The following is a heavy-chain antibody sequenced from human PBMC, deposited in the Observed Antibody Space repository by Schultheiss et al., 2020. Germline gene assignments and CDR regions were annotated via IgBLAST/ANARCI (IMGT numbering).Heavy chain of an antibody. Sequence: SETLSLTCTVSGGSVSSGSYYWSWIRQPPGKGLEWIGYIYYSGSTNYNPSLKSRVTISVDRSKNQFSLKLSSVTAADTAVYYCARVEGDYYFDYWGQGTLVTVSS. CDR3: ARVEGDYYFDY. CDR1: GGSVSSGSYY. J-gene: IGHJ4*02. D-gene: IGHD2-21*02. V-gene: IGHV4-61*01. CDR2: IYYSGST.